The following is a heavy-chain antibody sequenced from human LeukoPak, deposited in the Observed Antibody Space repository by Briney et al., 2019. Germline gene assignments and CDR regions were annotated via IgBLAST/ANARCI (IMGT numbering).Heavy chain of an antibody. CDR1: GFTFSSYG. D-gene: IGHD3-10*01. CDR2: IWYDGSHK. Sequence: QPGGSLRLSCAASGFTFSSYGMHWVREATGKGLEWVAVIWYDGSHKYYADSVKGRFTISRDNSKNTLHLQMNSLRAEDTAVYYCARDLLLWFGELSGDSDYWGQGTLATVSS. J-gene: IGHJ4*02. CDR3: ARDLLLWFGELSGDSDY. V-gene: IGHV3-33*01.